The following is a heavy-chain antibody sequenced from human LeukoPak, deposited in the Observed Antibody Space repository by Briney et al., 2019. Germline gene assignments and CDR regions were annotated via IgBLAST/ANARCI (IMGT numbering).Heavy chain of an antibody. CDR1: GFTFSSYG. D-gene: IGHD3-22*01. CDR3: AKDRGGNYYDSSGYTH. V-gene: IGHV3-23*01. J-gene: IGHJ4*02. CDR2: ISGSGGST. Sequence: PGGSLRLSCAASGFTFSSYGMSWVRQAPGKGLEWVSAISGSGGSTYYADSVKGRFTISRDNSKNTLYLQMNSLRAEDTAVYYCAKDRGGNYYDSSGYTHWGQGTLVTVSS.